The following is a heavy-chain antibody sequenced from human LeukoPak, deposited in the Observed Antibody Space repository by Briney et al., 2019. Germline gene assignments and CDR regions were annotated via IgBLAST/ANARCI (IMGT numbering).Heavy chain of an antibody. CDR2: IFYSGTT. D-gene: IGHD6-6*01. CDR1: GDSISSSSHH. CDR3: ARGGASSRYFDC. J-gene: IGHJ4*02. Sequence: SETLSLTCTVSGDSISSSSHHWGWIRQSPGKGLEWIGFIFYSGTTNYSPSLKSRVTISLDTSKNQFSLNLSSVTAADTAVYYCARGGASSRYFDCWGQGTLVTVSS. V-gene: IGHV4-39*07.